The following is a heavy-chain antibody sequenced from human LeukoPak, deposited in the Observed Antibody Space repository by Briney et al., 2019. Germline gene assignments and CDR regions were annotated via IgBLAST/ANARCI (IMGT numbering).Heavy chain of an antibody. J-gene: IGHJ4*02. CDR1: GFTFSSYA. Sequence: GGSLRLSCAASGFTFSSYAMHWVRQAPGKGLEWVAVISYDGSNKYYADSVKGRFTISRDNAKNTLYLQMNSLRAEDTAVYYCARGGDYWGQGTLVTVSS. V-gene: IGHV3-30*04. CDR3: ARGGDY. CDR2: ISYDGSNK. D-gene: IGHD3-16*01.